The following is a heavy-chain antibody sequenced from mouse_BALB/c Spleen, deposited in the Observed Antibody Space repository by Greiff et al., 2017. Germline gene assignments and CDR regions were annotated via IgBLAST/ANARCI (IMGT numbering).Heavy chain of an antibody. CDR3: TREKEYDVCAY. D-gene: IGHD2-14*01. J-gene: IGHJ3*01. Sequence: EVKLVESGGGLVKPGGSLKLSCAASGFTFSSYTMSWVRQTPEKRLEWVATISSGGSYTYYPDSVKGRFTISRDNAKNTLYLQMSSLKSEDTAMYYCTREKEYDVCAYWGQGTLVTVSA. V-gene: IGHV5-6-4*01. CDR1: GFTFSSYT. CDR2: ISSGGSYT.